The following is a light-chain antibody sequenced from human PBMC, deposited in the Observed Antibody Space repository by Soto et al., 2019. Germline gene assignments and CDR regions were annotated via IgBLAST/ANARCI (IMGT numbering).Light chain of an antibody. CDR2: DAS. CDR3: QQRSIPLT. Sequence: EIVLTQSPATLSLSPGERATLSCRASQSVSSYLAWYQQKPGQAPRLLIYDASNRATGIPARFSGSGSGTDFTLTISSLEPEDFAVYYCQQRSIPLTLGGGTKVDIK. J-gene: IGKJ4*01. CDR1: QSVSSY. V-gene: IGKV3-11*01.